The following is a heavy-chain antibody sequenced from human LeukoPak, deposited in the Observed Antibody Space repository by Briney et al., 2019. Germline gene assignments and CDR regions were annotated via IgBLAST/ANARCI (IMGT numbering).Heavy chain of an antibody. D-gene: IGHD5-12*01. Sequence: SDTLSLTCTVSGGPISPYYWSWIREPPGKALEWIGYIYSSGSANYTPSPQSRVTISVDTSKNQFSLKLSSVTAEYTAVYYCARMGGYSGYATHWGQGTLVIVSS. CDR1: GGPISPYY. CDR2: IYSSGSA. J-gene: IGHJ4*02. V-gene: IGHV4-59*08. CDR3: ARMGGYSGYATH.